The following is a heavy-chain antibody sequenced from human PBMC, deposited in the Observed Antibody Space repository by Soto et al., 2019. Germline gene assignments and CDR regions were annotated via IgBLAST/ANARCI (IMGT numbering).Heavy chain of an antibody. Sequence: SGGSLRLSCTGSGFNPTTTPLSWVRQPPGKGLVWVTTISGTASRTYYVDSVKGRFFISRDNSKNTVTLQMNNLTVDDTAVYYCATSFRYFDHWGQGTRVTVSS. J-gene: IGHJ4*02. V-gene: IGHV3-23*01. CDR2: ISGTASRT. CDR3: ATSFRYFDH. D-gene: IGHD3-9*01. CDR1: GFNPTTTP.